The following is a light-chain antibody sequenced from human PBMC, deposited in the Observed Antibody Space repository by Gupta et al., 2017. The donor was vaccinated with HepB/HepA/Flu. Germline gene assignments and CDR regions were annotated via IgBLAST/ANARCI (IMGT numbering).Light chain of an antibody. CDR2: GAS. J-gene: IGKJ4*01. Sequence: EIVLTQSPGTLSLSPGERATLSCRASQTVCSSYLAWYQQKPGQAPRLLIYGASSRATGIPDRFSGSGSGTEFTLTISRLEPEDFAVYYCQQYGSSPLTFGGGTKVEIK. CDR1: QTVCSSY. CDR3: QQYGSSPLT. V-gene: IGKV3-20*01.